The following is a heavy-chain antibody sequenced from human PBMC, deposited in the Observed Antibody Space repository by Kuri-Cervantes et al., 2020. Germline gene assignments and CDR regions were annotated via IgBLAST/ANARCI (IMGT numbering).Heavy chain of an antibody. CDR1: GFSFDDYA. J-gene: IGHJ6*02. V-gene: IGHV3-9*01. D-gene: IGHD1-14*01. CDR2: MSWKSISI. CDR3: TRGAGPEQRTDYYYYPMDV. Sequence: SLKISCAASGFSFDDYAMHRVRQVSGKGLEWVSGMSWKSISIVSRDNAKNSLNLQMNSLITEDTAVYFCTRGAGPEQRTDYYYYPMDVWGQGTTVTVPS.